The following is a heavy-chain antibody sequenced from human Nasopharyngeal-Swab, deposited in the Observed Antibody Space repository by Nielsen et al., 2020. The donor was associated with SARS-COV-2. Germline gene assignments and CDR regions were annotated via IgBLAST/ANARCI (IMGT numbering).Heavy chain of an antibody. CDR1: GFIFSSYG. J-gene: IGHJ6*03. CDR3: AKDHKMDSGGGVGYMDV. Sequence: GGSLRLSCAASGFIFSSYGMYWVRQAPGKGLEWVAFIRYDGLNQHYADSVKGRFSISRDSFENTLYLQLNSLRADDTAVYYCAKDHKMDSGGGVGYMDVWGKGTTVTVSS. CDR2: IRYDGLNQ. V-gene: IGHV3-30*02. D-gene: IGHD3-16*01.